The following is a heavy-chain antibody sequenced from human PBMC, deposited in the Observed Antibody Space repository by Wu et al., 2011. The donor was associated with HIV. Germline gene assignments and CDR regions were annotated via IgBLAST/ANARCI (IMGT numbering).Heavy chain of an antibody. CDR3: AREGEGASPMEDFYSYMDV. CDR1: GYTFTNYY. CDR2: INPSGGST. Sequence: QVQLVQSGAEVKKPGASVKVSCKASGYTFTNYYMHWVRQAPGQGLEWMGIINPSGGSTSYAQKFQGRVTMTRDTSTSTVYMELSSLRSEDTAVYYCAREGEGASPMEDFYSYMDVWGKGTTVTVSS. V-gene: IGHV1-46*01. J-gene: IGHJ6*03. D-gene: IGHD1-26*01.